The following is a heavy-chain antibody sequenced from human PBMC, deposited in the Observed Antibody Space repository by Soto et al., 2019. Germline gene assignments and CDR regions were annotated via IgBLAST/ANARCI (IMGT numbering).Heavy chain of an antibody. V-gene: IGHV3-23*01. D-gene: IGHD6-19*01. Sequence: GVSLRLSCAASGFPFSSYAMSWVRQAPGKGLEWVSAISGNGAETSYAASVRGRFTISRDNSRDTLYLQMNSLRADDTAVYYCGKERRGRGWFPSRYWGQGRRVTVPS. CDR1: GFPFSSYA. CDR3: GKERRGRGWFPSRY. J-gene: IGHJ4*02. CDR2: ISGNGAET.